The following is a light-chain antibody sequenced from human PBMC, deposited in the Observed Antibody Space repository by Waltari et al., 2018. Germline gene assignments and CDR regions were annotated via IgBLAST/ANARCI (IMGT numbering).Light chain of an antibody. CDR1: QSVDNY. Sequence: IVLTQSPATLSWSTGERATLSCRASQSVDNYLAWYQRNPGQAPRLLIYNTSNRATGVPARFSGSGSGTDFTLTISSLEPEDVAVYYCQQRSKYYTFGQGTKLEIK. CDR3: QQRSKYYT. V-gene: IGKV3-11*01. J-gene: IGKJ2*01. CDR2: NTS.